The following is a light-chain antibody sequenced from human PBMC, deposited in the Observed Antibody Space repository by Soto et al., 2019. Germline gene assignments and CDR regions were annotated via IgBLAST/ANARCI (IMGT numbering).Light chain of an antibody. J-gene: IGKJ1*01. Sequence: DTQMTQPPSPLSASVGDRVTITCRASQSIGSWLAWYKQKPGKAPKLLIYKASSLESGVPSRFSGSGSGTEVTLTISSLQPDDFATYYCQQYNSYPWTFGQGTKVEIK. V-gene: IGKV1-5*03. CDR1: QSIGSW. CDR2: KAS. CDR3: QQYNSYPWT.